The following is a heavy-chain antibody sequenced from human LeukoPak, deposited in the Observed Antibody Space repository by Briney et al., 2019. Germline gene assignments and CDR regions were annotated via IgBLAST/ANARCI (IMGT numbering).Heavy chain of an antibody. V-gene: IGHV1-8*03. D-gene: IGHD2-21*01. CDR2: MNPNSGNT. CDR1: GGTFSSYA. CDR3: ARGWLYSEDAFDI. Sequence: ASVKVSCKASGGTFSSYAISWVRQTPGQGLEWMGGMNPNSGNTGYAQKFQGRVTITRNTSISTAYMELSSLRSEDTAVYYCARGWLYSEDAFDIWGQGTMVTVSS. J-gene: IGHJ3*02.